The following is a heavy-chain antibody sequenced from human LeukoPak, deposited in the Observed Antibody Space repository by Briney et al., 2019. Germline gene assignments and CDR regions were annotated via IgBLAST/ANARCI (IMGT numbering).Heavy chain of an antibody. V-gene: IGHV3-7*03. J-gene: IGHJ4*02. CDR3: AKEPYDYVWGSYRYTYFDY. CDR1: GFTFSSYW. D-gene: IGHD3-16*02. CDR2: IKQDGSEK. Sequence: GGSLRLSCAASGFTFSSYWMSWVRQAPGKGLEWVANIKQDGSEKYYVDSVKGRFTISRDNAKNSLYLQMNSLRAEDTAVYYCAKEPYDYVWGSYRYTYFDYWGQGTLVTVSS.